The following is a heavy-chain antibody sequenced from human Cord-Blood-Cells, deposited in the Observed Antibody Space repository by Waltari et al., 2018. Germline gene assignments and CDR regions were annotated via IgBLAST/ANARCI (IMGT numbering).Heavy chain of an antibody. D-gene: IGHD2-15*01. CDR1: GGTFSSYA. CDR3: ARVEGYCSGGSCYYYYYYGMDV. CDR2: INLIFGTA. V-gene: IGHV1-69*01. J-gene: IGHJ6*02. Sequence: QVQLVQSGAEVKKPGSSVKVSCKASGGTFSSYAISWVRQAPGHGLAWMGGINLIFGTANYAQKLQGRVTITADESTSTAYMELSSLRSEDTAGEYCARVEGYCSGGSCYYYYYYGMDVWGQGTTVTVSS.